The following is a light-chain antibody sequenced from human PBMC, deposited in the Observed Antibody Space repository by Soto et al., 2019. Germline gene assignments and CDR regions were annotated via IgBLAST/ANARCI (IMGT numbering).Light chain of an antibody. CDR1: QGVTTN. Sequence: EIVMTQSPGTLSVSPGERATLSCRAGQGVTTNFAWYQQKPGQAPRLLIHDTSTRATGVPDRFSGRGDGTEFALTISSLQSEDLAVYYCQQYNEWPLAFGGGTKVDIK. J-gene: IGKJ4*01. V-gene: IGKV3-15*01. CDR2: DTS. CDR3: QQYNEWPLA.